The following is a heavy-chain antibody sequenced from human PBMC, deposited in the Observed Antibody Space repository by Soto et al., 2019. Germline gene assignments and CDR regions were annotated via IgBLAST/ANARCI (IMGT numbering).Heavy chain of an antibody. D-gene: IGHD3-10*01. J-gene: IGHJ4*02. Sequence: GSGPTLVNPTQTLTLTCTFSGFSLSTSGVGVGWIRQPPGKALEWLALIYWDDDKRYSPSLKSRLTITKDTSKNQVVLTKTNMDPVDTAIYSCAHMSYQTGLGEFFAYGGQGALVTVSS. CDR1: GFSLSTSGVG. CDR2: IYWDDDK. V-gene: IGHV2-5*02. CDR3: AHMSYQTGLGEFFAY.